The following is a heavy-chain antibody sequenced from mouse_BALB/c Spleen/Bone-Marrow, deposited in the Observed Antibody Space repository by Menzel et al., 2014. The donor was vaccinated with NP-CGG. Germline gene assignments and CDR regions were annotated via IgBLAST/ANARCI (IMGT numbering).Heavy chain of an antibody. J-gene: IGHJ4*01. CDR3: ARSGKVRNAMYY. V-gene: IGHV1S137*01. Sequence: QVQLKESGAKLVRPGVSVKISCKGSGYTFTDHAIHWVKRSHAKSLEWIGVISGYYGDAIYNQKFKGKATMTVDKSSSTAYMELARLTSDDSAIYYCARSGKVRNAMYYWGQGTSVTVSS. CDR1: GYTFTDHA. CDR2: ISGYYGDA.